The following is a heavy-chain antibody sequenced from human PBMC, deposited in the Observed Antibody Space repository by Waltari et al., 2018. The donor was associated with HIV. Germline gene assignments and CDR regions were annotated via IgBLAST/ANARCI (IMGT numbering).Heavy chain of an antibody. D-gene: IGHD6-13*01. V-gene: IGHV4-39*07. CDR1: GGSISSSSYY. CDR2: IYYSGST. Sequence: QLQLQESGPGLVKPSETLSLTCTVSGGSISSSSYYWGWIRRPTGKGLEWIGSIYYSGSTYSYPSLKGRVTISVDASKNQFSLKLSSVTAADTAVYYCARVQQQLTTFFDYSGQGTLVTVSS. CDR3: ARVQQQLTTFFDY. J-gene: IGHJ4*02.